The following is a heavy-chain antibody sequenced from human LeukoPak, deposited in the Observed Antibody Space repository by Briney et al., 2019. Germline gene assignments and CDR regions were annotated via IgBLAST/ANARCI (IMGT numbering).Heavy chain of an antibody. D-gene: IGHD1-26*01. V-gene: IGHV4-34*01. CDR2: INHSGST. CDR1: GGSFSGYY. Sequence: SETLSLTCAVYGGSFSGYYWSWIRQPPGKGLEWIGEINHSGSTNYNPSLKSRVTISVDTSKNQFSLKLSSVTAADTAVYYCARTKIPELRYNWFDPWGQGTLVTVSP. CDR3: ARTKIPELRYNWFDP. J-gene: IGHJ5*02.